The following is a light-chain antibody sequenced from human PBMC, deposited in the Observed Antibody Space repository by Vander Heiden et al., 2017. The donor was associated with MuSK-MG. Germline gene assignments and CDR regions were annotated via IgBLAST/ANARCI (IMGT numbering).Light chain of an antibody. CDR2: WAS. J-gene: IGKJ1*01. Sequence: DIVMTQYPDSLPVSLGARATIHCKSSQSVLYSPNNKNYLAWYQQNPGPPPKLLISWASTRESRVPERSGGGGSRTVFTLTSSSLQAEVGAVYYYQQDYWTPRTFGQGTKVEIK. V-gene: IGKV4-1*01. CDR3: QQDYWTPRT. CDR1: QSVLYSPNNKNY.